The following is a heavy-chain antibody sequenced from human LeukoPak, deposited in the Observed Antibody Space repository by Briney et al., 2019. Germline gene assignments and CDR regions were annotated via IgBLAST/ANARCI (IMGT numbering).Heavy chain of an antibody. Sequence: GRSLRLSCAASGFTFSSYAMHWVRQAPGKGLEWVAAISYDGNNKYYADSVKGRFTISRDNSKNTLYLRMNSLRAEDTAVYYCARDAARVIDYWGPGTLVTVSS. CDR2: ISYDGNNK. D-gene: IGHD4-11*01. J-gene: IGHJ4*02. V-gene: IGHV3-30-3*01. CDR3: ARDAARVIDY. CDR1: GFTFSSYA.